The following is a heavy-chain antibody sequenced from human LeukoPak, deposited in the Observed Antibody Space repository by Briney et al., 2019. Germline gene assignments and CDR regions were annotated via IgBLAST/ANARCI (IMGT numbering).Heavy chain of an antibody. Sequence: SQTLSLTCAVSGGSISSGGYSWSWIRQPPGKGLEWIGYIYHSGSTYYNPSLKSRVTISVDRSKNQFSLKLSSVTAADTAVYYCARVPSGGNSYYYYYGMDVWGQGTTVTVSS. D-gene: IGHD4-23*01. CDR3: ARVPSGGNSYYYYYGMDV. CDR2: IYHSGST. V-gene: IGHV4-30-2*01. J-gene: IGHJ6*02. CDR1: GGSISSGGYS.